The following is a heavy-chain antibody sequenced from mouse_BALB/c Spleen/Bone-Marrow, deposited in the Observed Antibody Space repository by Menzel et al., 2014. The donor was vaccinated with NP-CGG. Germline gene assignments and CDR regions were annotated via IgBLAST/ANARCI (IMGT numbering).Heavy chain of an antibody. CDR3: AISIEYRPLDY. CDR1: GYSFTGYN. Sequence: EVKVVESGPELEKPGASVKISCKASGYSFTGYNMNWVKQNNGKSLEWIGNIDPSYGGISYNQKFKGKATLTVDKSSNTAYMQLKSLTSEDSAVYYCAISIEYRPLDYWGQGTPVTVSA. J-gene: IGHJ3*01. CDR2: IDPSYGGI. V-gene: IGHV1-39*01. D-gene: IGHD2-14*01.